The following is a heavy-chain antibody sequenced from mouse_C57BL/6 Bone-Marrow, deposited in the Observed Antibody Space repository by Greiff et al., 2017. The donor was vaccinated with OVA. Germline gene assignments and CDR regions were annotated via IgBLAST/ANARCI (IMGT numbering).Heavy chain of an antibody. CDR2: SRNKANDYTT. Sequence: EVHLVDSGGGLVQSGRSLRLSCATSGFTFSDFYMEWVRQAPGKGLEWIAASRNKANDYTTEYSASVKGRFIVSRDTSQSILYLQMNALRAEDTAIYYCARDAGGGLRRYAMDYWGQGTSVTVSS. CDR3: ARDAGGGLRRYAMDY. CDR1: GFTFSDFY. D-gene: IGHD2-4*01. J-gene: IGHJ4*01. V-gene: IGHV7-1*01.